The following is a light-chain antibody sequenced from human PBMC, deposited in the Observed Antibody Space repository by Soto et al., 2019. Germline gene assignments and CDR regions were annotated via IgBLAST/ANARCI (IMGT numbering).Light chain of an antibody. Sequence: EIVMTQSPATLSVSPGERATLSCRASESVSINLAWYQQKPGQAPTLLIYGASTRATGIPARFSGSGSGTDFTRTISSLEPEDFAVYYCQQRSNWPMITFGQGTRLEI. V-gene: IGKV3-15*01. CDR3: QQRSNWPMIT. CDR1: ESVSIN. J-gene: IGKJ5*01. CDR2: GAS.